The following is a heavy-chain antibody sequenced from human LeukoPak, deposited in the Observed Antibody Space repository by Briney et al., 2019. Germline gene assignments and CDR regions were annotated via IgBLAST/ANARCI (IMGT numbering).Heavy chain of an antibody. Sequence: SMTVSCKASGCTFTSYDINWVLQAPGQGLEWMGGIIPIFGTANYAQKFQGRVTITTDESTSTAYMELSSLRSEDTAVYYCARSSGITDYWGQGTLVTVSS. CDR1: GCTFTSYD. CDR3: ARSSGITDY. V-gene: IGHV1-69*05. J-gene: IGHJ4*02. D-gene: IGHD3-22*01. CDR2: IIPIFGTA.